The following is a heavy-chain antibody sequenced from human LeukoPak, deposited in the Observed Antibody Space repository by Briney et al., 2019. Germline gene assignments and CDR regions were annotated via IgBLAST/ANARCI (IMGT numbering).Heavy chain of an antibody. CDR1: GGSISSSSYY. D-gene: IGHD3-10*01. CDR2: IYYSGST. J-gene: IGHJ4*02. V-gene: IGHV4-39*07. CDR3: ARTITIRGLIFDY. Sequence: SETLSLTCTVSGGSISSSSYYWGWIRQPPGKGLEWIGSIYYSGSTYYNPSLKSRVTISVDTSKNQFSLSLNSVTAADTAVYHCARTITIRGLIFDYWGQGTLVTVSS.